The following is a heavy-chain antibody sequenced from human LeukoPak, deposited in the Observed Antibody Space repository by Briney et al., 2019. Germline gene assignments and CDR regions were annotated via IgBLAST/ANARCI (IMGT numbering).Heavy chain of an antibody. CDR1: GDSISGYY. J-gene: IGHJ4*02. Sequence: SETLSLTCTVSGDSISGYYWSWIRQPPGKGLEWIAYIHYSGSTNYNPTLKSRLTISVDTSKNQLSLKLNSMTDADTAVYYCARHGQNDGYPLDYWGQGTLVSVSS. V-gene: IGHV4-59*08. D-gene: IGHD5-24*01. CDR2: IHYSGST. CDR3: ARHGQNDGYPLDY.